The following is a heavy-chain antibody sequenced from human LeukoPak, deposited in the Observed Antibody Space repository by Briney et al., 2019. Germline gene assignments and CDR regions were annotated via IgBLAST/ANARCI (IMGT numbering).Heavy chain of an antibody. J-gene: IGHJ4*02. D-gene: IGHD6-13*01. CDR3: ARARDSSSWSPFDY. CDR1: GGPISSYY. V-gene: IGHV4-59*01. Sequence: PSETLSLTCTVSGGPISSYYWSWIRQPPGKGLEWIGYIYYSGSTNYNPSLKSRVTISVDTSKNQFSLKLSSVTAADTAVYHCARARDSSSWSPFDYWGQGTLVTVSS. CDR2: IYYSGST.